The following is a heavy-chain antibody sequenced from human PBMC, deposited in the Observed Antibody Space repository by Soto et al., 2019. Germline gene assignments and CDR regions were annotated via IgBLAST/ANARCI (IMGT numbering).Heavy chain of an antibody. J-gene: IGHJ4*02. Sequence: PSETLSLTCSVSGGSISSTSYYWGWIRQPPGKGLEWIGSIYRSAYTYDNPSLKSRLSISVDTSTNQFSLRLNSVTATDTAVYYCARDKITGLLDYWGQGTLVTVSS. D-gene: IGHD2-8*02. CDR3: ARDKITGLLDY. V-gene: IGHV4-39*02. CDR2: IYRSAYT. CDR1: GGSISSTSYY.